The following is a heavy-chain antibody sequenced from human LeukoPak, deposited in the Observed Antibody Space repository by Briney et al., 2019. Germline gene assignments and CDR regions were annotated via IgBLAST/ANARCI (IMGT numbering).Heavy chain of an antibody. V-gene: IGHV3-30*18. CDR1: GFTFSSYG. J-gene: IGHJ6*03. Sequence: GGSLRLSCAASGFTFSSYGMHWVRQAPGKGLEWVAVISYDGSNKYYADSVKGRFTISRDNSGNTLYLQMNSLRAEDTAVYYCAKDIHDYYYYMDVWGKGTTVTVSS. CDR2: ISYDGSNK. CDR3: AKDIHDYYYYMDV.